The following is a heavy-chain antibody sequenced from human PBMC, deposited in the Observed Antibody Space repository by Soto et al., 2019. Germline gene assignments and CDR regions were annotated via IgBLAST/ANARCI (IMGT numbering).Heavy chain of an antibody. V-gene: IGHV4-39*01. CDR2: VDQTDNS. CDR3: TRHAFSGTISKGNGFDP. CDR1: GGSLSSSNYF. Sequence: QLQLQESGPGLVKPSETLSLTCNVSGGSLSSSNYFWGWIRQSPGKGLEWIASVDQTDNSDYNPSLRSGVSVSVDTSQNQFSLTVSFLTAAHTAIYYCTRHAFSGTISKGNGFDPWGQGTLVTVSS. J-gene: IGHJ5*02. D-gene: IGHD1-1*01.